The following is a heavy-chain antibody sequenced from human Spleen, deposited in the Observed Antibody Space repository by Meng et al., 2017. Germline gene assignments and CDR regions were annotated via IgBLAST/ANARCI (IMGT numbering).Heavy chain of an antibody. J-gene: IGHJ5*02. CDR1: GGTFTNYA. D-gene: IGHD4-17*01. Sequence: SVKVSCKASGGTFTNYAISWVRQAPGQGLEWMGGIIPIFGTANYAQKFQGRVTITADESTSTAYMELSSLRSEDTAVYYCAATTPTVTNPFDPWGQGTLVTVSS. CDR3: AATTPTVTNPFDP. CDR2: IIPIFGTA. V-gene: IGHV1-69*13.